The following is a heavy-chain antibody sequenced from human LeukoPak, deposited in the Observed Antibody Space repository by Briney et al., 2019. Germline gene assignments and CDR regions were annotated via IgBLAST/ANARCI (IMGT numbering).Heavy chain of an antibody. CDR1: GGSISSGDYY. D-gene: IGHD2-15*01. J-gene: IGHJ3*02. CDR2: IYYSGST. CDR3: ATTSCSGGSCPPLGAFDI. Sequence: SETLSLTCTVSGGSISSGDYYWSWIRQPPGKGLEWIGYIYYSGSTYYNPSLKSRVTISVDTSKNQFSLKLSSVTAADTAVYYCATTSCSGGSCPPLGAFDIWGQGTMVTVSS. V-gene: IGHV4-30-4*02.